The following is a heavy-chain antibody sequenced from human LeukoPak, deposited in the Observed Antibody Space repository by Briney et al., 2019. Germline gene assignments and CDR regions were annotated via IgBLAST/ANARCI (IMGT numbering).Heavy chain of an antibody. CDR2: VYKSVDV. D-gene: IGHD3-10*01. CDR1: GDSISNYH. CDR3: ADGSGKARFDY. V-gene: IGHV4-4*07. J-gene: IGHJ4*02. Sequence: SETLSLTCTVSGDSISNYHWSWIRQSAGKGLEWIGRVYKSVDVTYNPSLKSRVTISVDTSKNQFSLKLSSVTAADTAVYYCADGSGKARFDYWGQGTLVTVSS.